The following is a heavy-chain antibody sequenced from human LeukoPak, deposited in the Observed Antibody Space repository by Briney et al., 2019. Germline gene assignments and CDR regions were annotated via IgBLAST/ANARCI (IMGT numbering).Heavy chain of an antibody. CDR3: AKVASYGSADGFDI. Sequence: GGSLRLSCGASGFTFSSYGMHWVRQAPGKGLEWVAFIRYDGSNKYYADSVKGRFTVSRDNSKNMLYLQVNSLRAEDTANYHCAKVASYGSADGFDIWGQGTTVTVSS. CDR2: IRYDGSNK. D-gene: IGHD3-10*01. V-gene: IGHV3-30*02. J-gene: IGHJ3*02. CDR1: GFTFSSYG.